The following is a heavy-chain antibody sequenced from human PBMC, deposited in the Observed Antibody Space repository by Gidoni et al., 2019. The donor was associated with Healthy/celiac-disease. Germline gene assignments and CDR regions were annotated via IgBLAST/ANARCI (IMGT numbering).Heavy chain of an antibody. J-gene: IGHJ6*02. D-gene: IGHD3-10*01. Sequence: QVQLQESGPGLVKPSETLSLTCTVSGGSISSYYWRWIRQPPGKGLEWIGYIYYSGSTNYNPSLKSRVTISVDTSKNQFSLKLSSVTAADTAVYYCARYGSGKQLYYYYYGMDVWGQGTTVTVSS. CDR2: IYYSGST. CDR1: GGSISSYY. CDR3: ARYGSGKQLYYYYYGMDV. V-gene: IGHV4-59*01.